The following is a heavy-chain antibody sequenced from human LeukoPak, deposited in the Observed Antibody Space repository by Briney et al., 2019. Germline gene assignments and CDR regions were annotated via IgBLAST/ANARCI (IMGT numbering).Heavy chain of an antibody. CDR1: GGSVSSGSYY. D-gene: IGHD5-12*01. CDR2: IYYSGST. Sequence: KPSETLSLTCTVSGGSVSSGSYYWSWIRQPPGKGLEWIGYIYYSGSTNYNPSLKSRVTISVDTSKNQFSLKLSSVTAADTAVYYCARDRGPYSGYDSYYFDYWGQGTLVTVSS. V-gene: IGHV4-61*01. CDR3: ARDRGPYSGYDSYYFDY. J-gene: IGHJ4*02.